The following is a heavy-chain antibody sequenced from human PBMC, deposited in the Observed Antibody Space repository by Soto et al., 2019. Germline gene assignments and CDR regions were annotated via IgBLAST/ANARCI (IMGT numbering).Heavy chain of an antibody. CDR2: ISSDGSST. CDR1: GFTFSGSW. J-gene: IGHJ4*02. V-gene: IGHV3-74*03. Sequence: EVQLVESGGGLVQPGGSLRLSCAASGFTFSGSWMRWVRQAPGKGLVWVSRISSDGSSTTYADSVKGRFTISRDNAKNMLCLQMNSLRAEDTAVYYCATAGTGTFTYWGQGTLATVSS. D-gene: IGHD1-1*01. CDR3: ATAGTGTFTY.